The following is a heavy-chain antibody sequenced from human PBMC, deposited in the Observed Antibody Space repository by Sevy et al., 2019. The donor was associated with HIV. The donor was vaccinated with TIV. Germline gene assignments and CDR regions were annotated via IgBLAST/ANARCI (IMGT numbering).Heavy chain of an antibody. CDR1: GGTFSSYA. V-gene: IGHV1-69*13. J-gene: IGHJ3*02. D-gene: IGHD3-22*01. CDR3: ARPRITMIVVDAFDI. Sequence: ASVKVSCKASGGTFSSYAISWVRQAPGQGLEWMGGIIPIFGTANYAQKFQGRVTITADESTSTAYMELSSLGSEDTAVYYCARPRITMIVVDAFDIWGQGTMVTVSS. CDR2: IIPIFGTA.